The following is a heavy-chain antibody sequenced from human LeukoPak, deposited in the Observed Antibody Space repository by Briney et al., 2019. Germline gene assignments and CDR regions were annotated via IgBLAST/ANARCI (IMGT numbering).Heavy chain of an antibody. CDR3: ARLGSAISRSFVDY. Sequence: ASVKDSCKASGYTFTCYYMHWVRQAPGQGLEWMGWINPNSGGTNYAQKFQGRVTMTRDTSISTAYMELSRLRSDDTAVYYCARLGSAISRSFVDYWGQGTLVTVSS. CDR1: GYTFTCYY. D-gene: IGHD2-21*01. CDR2: INPNSGGT. V-gene: IGHV1-2*02. J-gene: IGHJ4*02.